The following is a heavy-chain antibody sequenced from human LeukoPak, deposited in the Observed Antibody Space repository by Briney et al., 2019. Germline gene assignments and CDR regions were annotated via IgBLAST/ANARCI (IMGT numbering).Heavy chain of an antibody. CDR2: INHSGST. D-gene: IGHD2-2*01. J-gene: IGHJ5*02. CDR3: ARAEIVVVPAARSYWFDP. CDR1: GGSFSGYY. Sequence: SETLSLTCAVYGGSFSGYYWSWIRQPPGKGLEWIGEINHSGSTNYNPSLKSRVTISVDTSKNHFSLKLSSVTAEDTAVYYCARAEIVVVPAARSYWFDPWGQGTLVTVSS. V-gene: IGHV4-34*01.